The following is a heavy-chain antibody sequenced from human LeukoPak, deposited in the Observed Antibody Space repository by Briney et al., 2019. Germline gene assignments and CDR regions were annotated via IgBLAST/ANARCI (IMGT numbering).Heavy chain of an antibody. V-gene: IGHV3-23*01. CDR1: GFTFSSYA. J-gene: IGHJ4*02. CDR2: ISGGGTTT. Sequence: GGSLRLSCAASGFTFSSYAMSWVRQAPGKGLEWVSSISGGGTTTYYADPMKGRFTISRDNSKNTLFVQMNSLGVEDTAVYYCAKDVYISSPFYFDYWGQGTLVTVSS. CDR3: AKDVYISSPFYFDY. D-gene: IGHD6-13*01.